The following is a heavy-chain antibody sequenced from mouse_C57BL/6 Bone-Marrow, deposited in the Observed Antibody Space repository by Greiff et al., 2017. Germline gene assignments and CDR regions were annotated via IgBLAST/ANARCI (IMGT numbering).Heavy chain of an antibody. CDR3: ARSGQLRLRSYAMGY. Sequence: LVESGPGLVAPSQRLSITCTVPGFSLTSYAISWVRQPPGKGLEWLGGIWIGRGKKYNSALKTRLSISKDNSKSRVFLKMNSQQTDDTARYYCARSGQLRLRSYAMGYWGQGTSVTVSS. V-gene: IGHV2-9-1*01. D-gene: IGHD3-2*02. J-gene: IGHJ4*01. CDR2: IWIGRGK. CDR1: GFSLTSYA.